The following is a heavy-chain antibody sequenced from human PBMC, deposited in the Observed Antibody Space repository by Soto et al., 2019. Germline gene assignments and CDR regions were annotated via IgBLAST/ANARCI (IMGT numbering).Heavy chain of an antibody. D-gene: IGHD2-15*01. CDR3: ASGGYCSGGSCYYYYYGMDV. V-gene: IGHV1-69*01. CDR1: GGTFSSYA. Sequence: QVPLVQSGAEVKKPGSSVKVSCKASGGTFSSYAISWVRQAPGQGLEWMGGIIPIFGTANYAQKFQGRVTITADESTSTAYMELSSLRSEDTAVYYCASGGYCSGGSCYYYYYGMDVWGQGTTVTVSS. J-gene: IGHJ6*02. CDR2: IIPIFGTA.